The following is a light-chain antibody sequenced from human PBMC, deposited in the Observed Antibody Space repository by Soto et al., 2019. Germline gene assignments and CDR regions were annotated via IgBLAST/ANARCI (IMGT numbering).Light chain of an antibody. Sequence: DIQMTHSPSSLSPSVFYLVTITFRASQNMSIYLNWYQQTSRKAPRVLIYAASSLQSGVPSRFRGSGSGTAFTLTISSLQPEDFATYCCQKCYTSPWKFGQGTKVDIK. V-gene: IGKV1-39*01. CDR2: AAS. J-gene: IGKJ1*01. CDR1: QNMSIY. CDR3: QKCYTSPWK.